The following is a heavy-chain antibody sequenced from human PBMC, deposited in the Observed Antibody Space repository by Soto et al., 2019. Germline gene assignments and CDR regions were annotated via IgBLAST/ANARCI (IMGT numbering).Heavy chain of an antibody. J-gene: IGHJ4*02. D-gene: IGHD4-17*01. CDR2: ISTANGYT. CDR3: ARAEDGDYDHY. Sequence: QVQLVQSGAEEKKPGASVRVSCRASGYTFTTYALHWVRQAPGQRLEWMGWISTANGYTKYSQKLQGRVTITRDTSASTAYMELSSLTPEDTSVFYCARAEDGDYDHYWGQGTLVTVPS. V-gene: IGHV1-3*04. CDR1: GYTFTTYA.